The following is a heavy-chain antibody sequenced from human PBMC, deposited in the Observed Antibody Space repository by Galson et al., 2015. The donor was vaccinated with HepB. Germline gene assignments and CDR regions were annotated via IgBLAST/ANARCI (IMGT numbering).Heavy chain of an antibody. CDR1: GFTFSTYS. D-gene: IGHD6-13*01. V-gene: IGHV3-48*02. Sequence: SLRLSCAASGFTFSTYSMNWVRRAPGKGLEWVSYISSSSDTMYYADSVKGRFTISRDNAKNSLFLQMNSLRDDDAAVYYCARGGLLWTAPGTRLGYWGQGTLVTVSS. J-gene: IGHJ4*02. CDR2: ISSSSDTM. CDR3: ARGGLLWTAPGTRLGY.